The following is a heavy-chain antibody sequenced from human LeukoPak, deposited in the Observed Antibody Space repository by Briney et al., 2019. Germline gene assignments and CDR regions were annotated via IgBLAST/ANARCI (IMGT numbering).Heavy chain of an antibody. V-gene: IGHV1-2*04. J-gene: IGHJ4*02. CDR1: GYTFTGYY. CDR3: ARDYSNSHFDY. Sequence: GSVKVSCQASGYTFTGYYMHWVRQAPGQGLEWMGWINPNSGGTNYAQKFQGWVTMTRDTSISTAYMELSRLRSDDTAVYYCARDYSNSHFDYWGQGTLVTVSS. CDR2: INPNSGGT. D-gene: IGHD4-11*01.